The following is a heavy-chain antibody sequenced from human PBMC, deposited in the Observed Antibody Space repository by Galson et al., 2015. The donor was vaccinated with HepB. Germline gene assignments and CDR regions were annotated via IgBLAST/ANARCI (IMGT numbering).Heavy chain of an antibody. V-gene: IGHV4-39*02. CDR3: ARDLRLGELSLSWGKIDGSRDNWFDP. J-gene: IGHJ5*02. CDR2: IDYRGST. D-gene: IGHD3-16*02. Sequence: ETLSLTCTVSGGSISSNNYYWGWIRQPPGKGLEWIGSIDYRGSTYYNPSLKSRVTISVDTSKNHFSLKLSSVTAADTAVYYCARDLRLGELSLSWGKIDGSRDNWFDPWGQGTLVTVTS. CDR1: GGSISSNNYY.